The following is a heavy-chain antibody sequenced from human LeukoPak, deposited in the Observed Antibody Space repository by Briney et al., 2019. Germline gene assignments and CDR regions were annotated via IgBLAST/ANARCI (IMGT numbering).Heavy chain of an antibody. V-gene: IGHV3-30*18. D-gene: IGHD1-1*01. CDR2: MSYYGSNK. CDR1: GFTFSSYG. CDR3: AKDLSPGNWNDNVDY. J-gene: IGHJ4*02. Sequence: PGGSLRLLCAASGFTFSSYGMHWVRQAPGKGLEWVAVMSYYGSNKYYADSVKGQFTISRDNSKNTLYLKMNSLRAEDTAVYYCAKDLSPGNWNDNVDYWGQGTLVTVSS.